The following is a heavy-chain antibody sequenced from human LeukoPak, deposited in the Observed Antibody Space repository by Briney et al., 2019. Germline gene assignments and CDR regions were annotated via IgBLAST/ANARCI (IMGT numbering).Heavy chain of an antibody. CDR1: GFTFSSYA. V-gene: IGHV3-23*01. CDR3: AKDESYYYDSSGYYNNWFDP. J-gene: IGHJ5*02. D-gene: IGHD3-22*01. Sequence: GGSLRLSCAASGFTFSSYAMSWVRQAPGKGLEWVSAISGSGGSTYYADSVKGRFTISRDNSKNTLYLQMNSLRAEGTAVYYCAKDESYYYDSSGYYNNWFDPWGQGTLVTVSS. CDR2: ISGSGGST.